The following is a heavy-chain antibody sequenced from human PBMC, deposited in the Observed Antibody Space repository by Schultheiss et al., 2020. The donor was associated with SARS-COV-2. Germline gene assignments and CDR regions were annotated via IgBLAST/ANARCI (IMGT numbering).Heavy chain of an antibody. CDR2: IYYSGST. V-gene: IGHV4-31*03. CDR3: ARVFGMAAAPRPFDP. CDR1: GVSISSGGYY. J-gene: IGHJ5*02. Sequence: SETLSLTCSVSGVSISSGGYYWSWIRQHPGKGLEWIGYIYYSGSTYYNPSLKSRVTISLDRSRNQFSLNLTSVTAADTAVYYCARVFGMAAAPRPFDPWGQGALVTVSS. D-gene: IGHD6-25*01.